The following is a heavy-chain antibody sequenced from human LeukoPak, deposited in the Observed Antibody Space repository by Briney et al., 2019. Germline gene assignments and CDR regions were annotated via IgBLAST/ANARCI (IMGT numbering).Heavy chain of an antibody. CDR2: VDPEDGET. V-gene: IGHV1-69-2*01. CDR1: GYTFTDYY. J-gene: IGHJ4*02. CDR3: ATAGVDGDRSFDY. Sequence: ASVKVSCKVSGYTFTDYYMHWVQQAPGKGLEWMGLVDPEDGETIYAEKFQGRVTITADTSTDTAYMELSSLRSEDTAVYYCATAGVDGDRSFDYWGQGTLVTVSS. D-gene: IGHD4-17*01.